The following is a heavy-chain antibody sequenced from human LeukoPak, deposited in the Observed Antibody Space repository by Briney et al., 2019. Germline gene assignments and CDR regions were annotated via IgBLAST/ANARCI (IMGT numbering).Heavy chain of an antibody. V-gene: IGHV4-59*01. CDR1: GGSFSGYY. CDR3: ARATYYDFWSGWRD. CDR2: VYDTGST. D-gene: IGHD3-3*01. Sequence: SETLSLTCAVYGGSFSGYYWSWIRQPPGKGLQWIGYVYDTGSTNYSPSLKSRLSISIDTSKNQFSLKLSSVTAADTAVYYCARATYYDFWSGWRDWGQGTLVTVSS. J-gene: IGHJ4*02.